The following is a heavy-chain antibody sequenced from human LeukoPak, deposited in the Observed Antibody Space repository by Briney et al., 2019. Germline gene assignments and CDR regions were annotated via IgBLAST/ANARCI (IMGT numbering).Heavy chain of an antibody. CDR2: IDPSDSYT. J-gene: IGHJ4*02. Sequence: GESLKISCKGSGYSFTSYWNSWVRQMPGKGLEWMGRIDPSDSYTNYSPSFQGHVTISADKSISTAYLQWSSLRASDTAMYYCARTLTTDIDYWSQGTLVTVSS. CDR1: GYSFTSYW. V-gene: IGHV5-10-1*01. CDR3: ARTLTTDIDY. D-gene: IGHD4-11*01.